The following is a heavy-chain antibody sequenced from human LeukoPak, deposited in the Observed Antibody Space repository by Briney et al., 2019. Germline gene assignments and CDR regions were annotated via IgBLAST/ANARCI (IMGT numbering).Heavy chain of an antibody. CDR2: IYYSGST. CDR1: GGSISSYH. D-gene: IGHD6-19*01. V-gene: IGHV4-59*01. CDR3: ARLSGWAFDY. Sequence: KPSETLSLTCTVSGGSISSYHWSWIRQPPGKGLEWIGYIYYSGSTNYNPSLKSRVTISVDTSKNQFSLKLSSVTAADTAVYYCARLSGWAFDYWGQGTLVTVSS. J-gene: IGHJ4*02.